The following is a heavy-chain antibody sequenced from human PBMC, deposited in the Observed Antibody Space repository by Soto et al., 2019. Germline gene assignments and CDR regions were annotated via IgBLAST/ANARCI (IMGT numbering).Heavy chain of an antibody. CDR2: MNPKSGGA. V-gene: IGHV1-2*02. D-gene: IGHD5-18*01. CDR1: GYTFTDYY. J-gene: IGHJ3*02. CDR3: TRENIENSDGLYGAFNI. Sequence: ASVKVSCKTSGYTFTDYYTHWVRQAPGQGLEWMGWMNPKSGGAYFAQKFQGRVTLTRDTSIGTAYIEVNSLTSDDTAVYCCTRENIENSDGLYGAFNIWGRGTTGTVSS.